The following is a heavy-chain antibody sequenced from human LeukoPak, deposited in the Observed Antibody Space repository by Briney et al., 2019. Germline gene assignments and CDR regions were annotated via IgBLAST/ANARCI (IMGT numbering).Heavy chain of an antibody. J-gene: IGHJ4*02. D-gene: IGHD3-22*01. CDR2: ISSSGP. Sequence: GGSLRLSCAASGFTFSRLAMTWVRQAPGKGLEWVSTISSSGPDYADAVRGRFTISRDNARNTLSLQMESLRAEDTAVYYCAKDHESDGYPCLDHWGLGTLVTVSS. CDR1: GFTFSRLA. CDR3: AKDHESDGYPCLDH. V-gene: IGHV3-23*01.